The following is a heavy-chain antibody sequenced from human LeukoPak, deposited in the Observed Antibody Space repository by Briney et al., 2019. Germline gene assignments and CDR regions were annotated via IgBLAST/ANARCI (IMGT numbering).Heavy chain of an antibody. CDR1: GFTFSSYW. CDR3: ARNLWLAVAHDY. V-gene: IGHV3-74*01. Sequence: GGSLRLSCAASGFTFSSYWMHWVRQAPGKGLVWVSRINTDGSSTSYADSVKGRFTISRDNVKKTLYLQMNSLRAEDTAVYYCARNLWLAVAHDYWGQGTLVTVSS. D-gene: IGHD6-19*01. CDR2: INTDGSST. J-gene: IGHJ4*02.